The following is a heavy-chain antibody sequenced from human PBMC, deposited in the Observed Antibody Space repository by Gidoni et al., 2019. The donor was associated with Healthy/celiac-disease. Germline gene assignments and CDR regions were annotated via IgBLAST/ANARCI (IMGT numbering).Heavy chain of an antibody. CDR2: ISSSSSYI. Sequence: EVQLVESGGGLVKPGGSLRLSCAASGFTFSSYSMNWVRQAPGKGLEWVSSISSSSSYIYYADSVKGRFTISRDNAKNSLYLQMNSLRAEDTAVYYCARSLRGSYFGDSVGHFDLWGRGTLVTVSS. D-gene: IGHD1-26*01. J-gene: IGHJ2*01. CDR1: GFTFSSYS. V-gene: IGHV3-21*01. CDR3: ARSLRGSYFGDSVGHFDL.